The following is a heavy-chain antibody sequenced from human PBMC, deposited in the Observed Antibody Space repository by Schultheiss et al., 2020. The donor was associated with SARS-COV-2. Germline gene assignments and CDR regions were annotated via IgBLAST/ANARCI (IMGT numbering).Heavy chain of an antibody. Sequence: SETLSLTCTVSDGSISSGDYYWSWVRQHPGKGLEWIGYIYYSGSTYYNPSLKSRVTISVDTSKNQFSLKLSSVTAADSAVYFCVSNENHDFWSAYVWGQGTTVTVSS. D-gene: IGHD3-3*01. CDR2: IYYSGST. CDR3: VSNENHDFWSAYV. J-gene: IGHJ6*02. V-gene: IGHV4-31*03. CDR1: DGSISSGDYY.